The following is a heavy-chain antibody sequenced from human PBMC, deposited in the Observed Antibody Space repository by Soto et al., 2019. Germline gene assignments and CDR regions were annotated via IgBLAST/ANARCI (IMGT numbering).Heavy chain of an antibody. CDR2: IYPGDSDT. D-gene: IGHD2-15*01. V-gene: IGHV5-51*01. CDR1: GYSFTNYW. Sequence: GESLQISCKGAGYSFTNYWIGWVRQMPGKGLEWMGIIYPGDSDTRYSPSFQGQVTISADKSISTAYLQWSSLKASDTAMYYWARGRLHGTRYCSGGSCYSGVVLDCHPEVLDYWGQGTLVTVSS. J-gene: IGHJ4*02. CDR3: ARGRLHGTRYCSGGSCYSGVVLDCHPEVLDY.